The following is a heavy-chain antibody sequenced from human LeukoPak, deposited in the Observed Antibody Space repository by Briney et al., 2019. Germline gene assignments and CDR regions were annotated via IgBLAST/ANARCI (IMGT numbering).Heavy chain of an antibody. CDR1: GGTFSSCA. J-gene: IGHJ4*02. V-gene: IGHV1-69*04. CDR3: ARDVRWELPFDY. CDR2: IIPILGIA. D-gene: IGHD1-26*01. Sequence: SVKVSCKASGGTFSSCAISWVRQAPGQGLEWMGRIIPILGIANYAQKFQGRVTITADKSTSTAYMELSSLRSEDTAVYYCARDVRWELPFDYWGQGTLVTVSS.